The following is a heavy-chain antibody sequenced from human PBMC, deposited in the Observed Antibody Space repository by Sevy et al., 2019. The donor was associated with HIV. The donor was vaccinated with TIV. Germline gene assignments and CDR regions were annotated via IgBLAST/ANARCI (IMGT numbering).Heavy chain of an antibody. CDR2: ISYDGSSK. V-gene: IGHV3-30-3*01. CDR1: GFSVSTHA. CDR3: TRDAGYSTGWYPSDY. Sequence: GSLRLSCAASGFSVSTHAMHWVHQAPGKGLEWVALISYDGSSKYYADSVKGRLTISRDNSKNTLYLQMSSLRPDDTAVYYCTRDAGYSTGWYPSDYWGQGTLVTVSS. D-gene: IGHD6-19*01. J-gene: IGHJ4*02.